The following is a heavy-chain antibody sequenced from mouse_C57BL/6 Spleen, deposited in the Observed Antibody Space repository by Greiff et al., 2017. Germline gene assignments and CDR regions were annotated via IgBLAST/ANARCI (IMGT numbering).Heavy chain of an antibody. CDR1: GYTFTSYW. Sequence: VQLQQPGAELVRPGSSVTLSCKASGYTFTSYWMHWVKQRPIQGLEWIGNIDPSDSDTHYNQKFKDKATLTVDKSSSTAYMQLSSQTSEDSAVYYGADYDNYEAMDYWGQGISVTV. D-gene: IGHD2-4*01. V-gene: IGHV1-52*01. CDR2: IDPSDSDT. J-gene: IGHJ4*01. CDR3: ADYDNYEAMDY.